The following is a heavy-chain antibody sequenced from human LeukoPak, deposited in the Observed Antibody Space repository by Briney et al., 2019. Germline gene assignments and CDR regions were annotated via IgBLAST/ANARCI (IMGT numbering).Heavy chain of an antibody. Sequence: SETLTLTCTFSGASISNYFWSWIRQPPGMGLEWIGFIYYSGNSGRTTYSPSLKNRVSISLDTSKNQLSLKLTSVTTADTAVYYCARLVVPAAILHYWGQGTLVTVSS. V-gene: IGHV4-59*01. D-gene: IGHD2-2*02. CDR2: IYYSGNSGRT. J-gene: IGHJ4*02. CDR1: GASISNYF. CDR3: ARLVVPAAILHY.